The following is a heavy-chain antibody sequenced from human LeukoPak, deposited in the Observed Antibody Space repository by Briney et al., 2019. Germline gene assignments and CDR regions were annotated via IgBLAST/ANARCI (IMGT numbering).Heavy chain of an antibody. J-gene: IGHJ4*02. D-gene: IGHD5-18*01. Sequence: ASVKVSCKASGHTFTSYGISWVRQAPGQGLEWMGWISAYNGNTNYAQKLQGRVTMTTDTSTSTAYMELSSLRSEDTAVYYCAREVGLDTAMATDYWGQGTLVTVSS. CDR1: GHTFTSYG. CDR2: ISAYNGNT. V-gene: IGHV1-18*01. CDR3: AREVGLDTAMATDY.